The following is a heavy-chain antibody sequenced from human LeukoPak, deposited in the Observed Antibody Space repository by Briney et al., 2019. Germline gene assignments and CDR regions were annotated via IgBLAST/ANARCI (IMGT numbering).Heavy chain of an antibody. J-gene: IGHJ4*02. CDR2: IKKDASEK. D-gene: IGHD3-10*01. Sequence: GGSLRLSWAAAGFTLSSYWMSWGGQGAGKGLEWVANIKKDASEKHYVDSVRGRFTISRDNAKNSLYLQMNSLRAEDTAVYYCVGGPGYWGQGTLVTVSS. CDR3: VGGPGY. V-gene: IGHV3-7*01. CDR1: GFTLSSYW.